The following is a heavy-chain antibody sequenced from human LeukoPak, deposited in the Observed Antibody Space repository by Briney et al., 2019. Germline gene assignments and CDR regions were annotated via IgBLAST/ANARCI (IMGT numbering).Heavy chain of an antibody. J-gene: IGHJ3*02. D-gene: IGHD1-14*01. V-gene: IGHV4-59*01. CDR2: IYYSGSN. CDR3: AREAARPDVDAFDI. Sequence: SETLSLTCTVSGGSISSYYWSWIRQPPGKGLEWIGYIYYSGSNNYNPSLKSRVTISVDTSKNQFSLKLSSVTAADTAVYYCAREAARPDVDAFDIWGQGTMVTVSS. CDR1: GGSISSYY.